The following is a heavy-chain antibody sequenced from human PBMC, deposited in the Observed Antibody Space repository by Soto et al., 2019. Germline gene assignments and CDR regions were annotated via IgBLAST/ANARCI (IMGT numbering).Heavy chain of an antibody. CDR3: ARESSSSCHDY. J-gene: IGHJ4*02. Sequence: QVQLVQSGAEVKKPGASVKVSCKASGYTFTSYGISWVRQAPGQGLEWMGWISAYNGNTNYAQKLQGRVTMTTDTHTSTDDKELRSMRSDDTAVYYCARESSSSCHDYWGQGTLVTVSS. D-gene: IGHD6-13*01. CDR1: GYTFTSYG. CDR2: ISAYNGNT. V-gene: IGHV1-18*01.